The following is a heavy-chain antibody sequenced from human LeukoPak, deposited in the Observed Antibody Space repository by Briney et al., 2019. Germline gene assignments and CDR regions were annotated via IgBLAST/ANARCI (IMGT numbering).Heavy chain of an antibody. CDR3: GRRGGGGNVLRFLEWLLSAFDI. V-gene: IGHV4-39*07. CDR1: GGSISSSSYF. Sequence: PSETLSLTCTVSGGSISSSSYFWGWIRQPPGKGLEWIGSIYYSGSTNYNPSLKSRVTISVDTSENQFSLKLSSVTAADTAVYYWGRRGGGGNVLRFLEWLLSAFDIWGQGTVVTVSS. D-gene: IGHD3-3*01. CDR2: IYYSGST. J-gene: IGHJ3*02.